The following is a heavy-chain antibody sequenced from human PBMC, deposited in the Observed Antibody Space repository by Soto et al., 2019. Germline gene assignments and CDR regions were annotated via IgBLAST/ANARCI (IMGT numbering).Heavy chain of an antibody. V-gene: IGHV3-23*01. D-gene: IGHD2-21*01. CDR2: MGGANGDT. J-gene: IGHJ3*02. Sequence: GGSLRLSCAASGFIFSNYAMSWVRQAPGKGLEWVAGMGGANGDTYYADSVRGRFAIPRDNSKSTLFLQMNSLRAEDTAVYYCAKDRVSHNSVWDPFDIWGQGTMVTVSS. CDR1: GFIFSNYA. CDR3: AKDRVSHNSVWDPFDI.